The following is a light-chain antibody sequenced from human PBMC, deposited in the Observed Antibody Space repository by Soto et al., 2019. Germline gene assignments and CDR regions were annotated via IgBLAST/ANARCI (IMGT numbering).Light chain of an antibody. V-gene: IGLV1-40*01. CDR1: SSNIGANYD. Sequence: QSVLSQPPSGSGAPGQRITISCTGSSSNIGANYDVHWYRQVPGTAPKLLMSGDNNRPSGVADLFSGSKSGTSASLAITRLQAEDESDYYCQSYDSRLNRVFGTGTKLTVL. J-gene: IGLJ1*01. CDR2: GDN. CDR3: QSYDSRLNRV.